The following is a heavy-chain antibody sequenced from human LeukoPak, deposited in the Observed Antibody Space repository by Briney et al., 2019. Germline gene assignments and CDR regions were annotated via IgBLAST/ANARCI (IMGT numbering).Heavy chain of an antibody. CDR1: GLSLSTSGAG. V-gene: IGHV2-5*02. CDR2: IYWDDDK. Sequence: SGPTLMKPSQTLTLTCTFSGLSLSTSGAGEGWIRQPPGKALEWLALIYWDDDKRYSPSLKSRLTITKDTSKNQVVLTMTNMDPVDTATYYCAHSITAAAHDYWGQGILVTVSS. D-gene: IGHD6-13*01. J-gene: IGHJ4*01. CDR3: AHSITAAAHDY.